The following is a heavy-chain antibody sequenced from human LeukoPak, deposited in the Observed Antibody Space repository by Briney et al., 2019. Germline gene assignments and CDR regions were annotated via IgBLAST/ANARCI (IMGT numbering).Heavy chain of an antibody. CDR1: GGSITNYY. CDR3: ASVYYYDNSGYYRD. Sequence: PSETLSLTCTVSGGSITNYYCNGIRQPPGKGLEWIGYIYYSGSTNYNPSLKSRVTISVDTSKNQFSLRLSSVTAADTAVYYCASVYYYDNSGYYRDWGQGTLVTVSS. V-gene: IGHV4-59*01. CDR2: IYYSGST. J-gene: IGHJ4*02. D-gene: IGHD3-22*01.